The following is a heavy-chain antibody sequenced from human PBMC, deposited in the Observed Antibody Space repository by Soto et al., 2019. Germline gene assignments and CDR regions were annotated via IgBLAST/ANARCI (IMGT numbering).Heavy chain of an antibody. J-gene: IGHJ6*02. CDR2: MNPNSGNT. CDR1: GYTFTSYD. D-gene: IGHD6-13*01. CDR3: ARGRSSSWYPDGYYYYGMDV. V-gene: IGHV1-8*01. Sequence: GASVKVSCKASGYTFTSYDINWVRQATGQGLEWMGWMNPNSGNTGYAQKFQGRVTMTRNTSISTAYMELSSLRSEDTAVYYCARGRSSSWYPDGYYYYGMDVWGQGTTVTVSS.